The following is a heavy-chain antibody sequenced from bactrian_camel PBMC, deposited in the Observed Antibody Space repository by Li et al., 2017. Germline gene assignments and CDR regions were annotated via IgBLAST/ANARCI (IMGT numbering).Heavy chain of an antibody. D-gene: IGHD1*01. CDR2: INGGGGTT. CDR3: AADYCRMDSKNFRN. CDR1: GFTFGAYA. V-gene: IGHV3S42*01. J-gene: IGHJ4*01. Sequence: VQLVESGGGLVQPGGSLRLSCTASGFTFGAYAMSWARQAPGRALEWIASINGGGGTTSYADSVKGRFTISKDNAENILYLHMNSLKPEDTAMYYCAADYCRMDSKNFRNWGQGTQVTVS.